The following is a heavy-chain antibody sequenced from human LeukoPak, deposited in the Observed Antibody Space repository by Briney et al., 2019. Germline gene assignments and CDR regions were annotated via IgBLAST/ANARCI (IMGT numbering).Heavy chain of an antibody. Sequence: PSETLSLTCTVSGGSISSSSYYWGWIRQPPGKGLEWIGRIYTSGSTNYNPSLKSRVTMSVDTSKNQFSLKLSSVTAADTAVYYCARGGEYYDSSVCFDPWGQGTLVTVSS. J-gene: IGHJ5*02. D-gene: IGHD3-22*01. CDR3: ARGGEYYDSSVCFDP. CDR2: IYTSGST. CDR1: GGSISSSSYY. V-gene: IGHV4-39*07.